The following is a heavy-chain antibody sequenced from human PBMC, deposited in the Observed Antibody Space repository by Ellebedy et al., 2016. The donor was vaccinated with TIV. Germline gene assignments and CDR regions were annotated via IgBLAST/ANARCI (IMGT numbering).Heavy chain of an antibody. D-gene: IGHD6-19*01. J-gene: IGHJ4*02. V-gene: IGHV4-59*10. CDR3: VRGRIGVAEFGH. CDR1: GGSIIDYY. CDR2: VYTSESTGVST. Sequence: SETLSLXXAVSGGSIIDYYWSWIRQPAGRRLEWIGRVYTSESTGVSTNYNPSVKSRISMSLDTSKNQLSLELTSMTAADTAVYYCVRGRIGVAEFGHWGQGILVTVSS.